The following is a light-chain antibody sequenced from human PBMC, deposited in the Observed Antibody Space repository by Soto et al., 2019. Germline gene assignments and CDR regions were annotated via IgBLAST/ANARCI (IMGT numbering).Light chain of an antibody. CDR2: GAF. J-gene: IGKJ1*01. Sequence: EIVLTQSPGTLSLSPGERATLSCRASQSLSRSHLAWYQHKPGQAPRVLIYGAFNRATGFPDRFSGSASGTDFTLTISRLEPEDFVLYYYHQYGSSPWTFGQGTKVEIK. V-gene: IGKV3-20*01. CDR1: QSLSRSH. CDR3: HQYGSSPWT.